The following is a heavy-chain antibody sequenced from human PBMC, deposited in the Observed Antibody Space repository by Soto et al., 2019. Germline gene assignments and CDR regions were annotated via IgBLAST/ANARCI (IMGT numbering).Heavy chain of an antibody. CDR2: IYPSGSA. J-gene: IGHJ6*02. Sequence: SETLSLTCGVSGGSINSGGYSWSWIRQPPGRGLEWIGNIYPSGSANYSPSLKTRVTIPVDRSMNQFSLNLGSVTAADTAVYYCAREIFPYGMDVWGPGTTVTVSS. D-gene: IGHD3-3*01. CDR1: GGSINSGGYS. V-gene: IGHV4-30-2*01. CDR3: AREIFPYGMDV.